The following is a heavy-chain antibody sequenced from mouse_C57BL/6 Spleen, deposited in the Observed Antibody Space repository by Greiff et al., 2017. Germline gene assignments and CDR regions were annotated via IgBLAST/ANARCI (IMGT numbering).Heavy chain of an antibody. Sequence: QVQLQQPGAELVMPGASVKLSCKASGYTFTSYWMHWVKQRPGQGLEWIGEIDPSDSYTNYNQKFKGKSTLTVDTSSSTTYMQLSSLTSEDSAVYYCASRGPYVSYAMDYWGQGTSVTVSS. CDR3: ASRGPYVSYAMDY. CDR2: IDPSDSYT. V-gene: IGHV1-69*01. D-gene: IGHD2-12*01. CDR1: GYTFTSYW. J-gene: IGHJ4*01.